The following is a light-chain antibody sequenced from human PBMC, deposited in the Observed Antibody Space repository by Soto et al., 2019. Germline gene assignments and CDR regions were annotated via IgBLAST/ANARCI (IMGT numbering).Light chain of an antibody. Sequence: EIVLTQSPATLSLSPGEGATLSCRASQSVSSYLVWYQQKPGQAPRLLIYDASNRATGIPARFSGSVSGTDFTLTISSLEPEDFAVYYCQQRSNWPITFGPGTKVDIK. CDR3: QQRSNWPIT. J-gene: IGKJ3*01. CDR1: QSVSSY. CDR2: DAS. V-gene: IGKV3-11*01.